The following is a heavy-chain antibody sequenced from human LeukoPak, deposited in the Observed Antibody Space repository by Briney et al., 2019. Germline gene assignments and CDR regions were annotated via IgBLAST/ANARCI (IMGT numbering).Heavy chain of an antibody. CDR1: GGSISSYY. D-gene: IGHD3-10*01. CDR3: ARAVGSGSFQTYYYYMDV. Sequence: SETLSLTCTVSGGSISSYYWSWIRQPAGKGLEWIGRIYTSGSTNYNPPLKSRVTMSVDTSKNQFSLKLSSVTAADTAVYYCARAVGSGSFQTYYYYMDVWGKGTTVTISS. CDR2: IYTSGST. J-gene: IGHJ6*03. V-gene: IGHV4-4*07.